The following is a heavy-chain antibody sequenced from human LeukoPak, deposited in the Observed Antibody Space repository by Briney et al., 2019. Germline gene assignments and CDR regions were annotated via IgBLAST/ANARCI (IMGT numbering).Heavy chain of an antibody. V-gene: IGHV1-2*02. CDR3: AGGGGSAENWFDP. CDR2: INPNSGGT. J-gene: IGHJ5*02. D-gene: IGHD3-16*01. CDR1: GYTSTGYY. Sequence: ASVKVSCKASGYTSTGYYMHWVRQAPGQGLEWMGWINPNSGGTNYAQKFQGRVTMTRDTSISTAYMELSRLRSDDTAVYCCAGGGGSAENWFDPWGQGTLVTVSS.